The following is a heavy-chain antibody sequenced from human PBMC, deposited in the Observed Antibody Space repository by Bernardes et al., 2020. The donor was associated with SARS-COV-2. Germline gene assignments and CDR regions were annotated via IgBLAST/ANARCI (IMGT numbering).Heavy chain of an antibody. D-gene: IGHD2-8*01. V-gene: IGHV3-11*01. Sequence: GGSLRLSCAASGFTFSDYYMSWIRQAPGKGLEWVSYISSSGSTIYYADSVKGRFTISRDNAKNSLYLQMNSLRAEDTAVYYCARDLYRSLMVNYGDEGMDYYYYGMDVWGQGTTVTVSS. J-gene: IGHJ6*02. CDR1: GFTFSDYY. CDR3: ARDLYRSLMVNYGDEGMDYYYYGMDV. CDR2: ISSSGSTI.